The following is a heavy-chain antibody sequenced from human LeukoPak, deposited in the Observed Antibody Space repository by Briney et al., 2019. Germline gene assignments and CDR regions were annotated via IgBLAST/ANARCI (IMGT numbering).Heavy chain of an antibody. CDR1: GFTFSTYA. V-gene: IGHV3-23*01. D-gene: IGHD6-19*01. Sequence: PGGSLRLSCAASGFTFSTYAMSWVRQAPGEGLHWVSTITGSGGGTYYADSVKGRFTISRDNSKNTLYLQMSSLRAEDTAVYYCAKDSVGVAGPDYWGQGTLVTVSS. J-gene: IGHJ4*02. CDR2: ITGSGGGT. CDR3: AKDSVGVAGPDY.